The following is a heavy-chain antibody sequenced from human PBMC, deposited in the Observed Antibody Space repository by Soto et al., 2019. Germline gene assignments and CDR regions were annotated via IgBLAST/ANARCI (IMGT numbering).Heavy chain of an antibody. CDR2: ISRSSRNI. CDR1: GFTFSNYT. V-gene: IGHV3-21*01. D-gene: IGHD6-19*01. CDR3: ARDLKVAGTNSFYYYGMDV. J-gene: IGHJ6*02. Sequence: EVQLVESGGGLVKPGGSLTLSCAASGFTFSNYTMNWVRQAPGKGLEWVSSISRSSRNIYYADSVKGRFTIYRDNAKNERYLHMNSLRAGDTAVYYCARDLKVAGTNSFYYYGMDVWGQGTTVTVSS.